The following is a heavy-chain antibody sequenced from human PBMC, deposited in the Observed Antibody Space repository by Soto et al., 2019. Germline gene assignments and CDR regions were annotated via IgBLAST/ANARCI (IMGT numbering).Heavy chain of an antibody. D-gene: IGHD4-17*01. CDR3: ARDPDYGDYYFDY. Sequence: GESLKISCAASGFTFSSYAMHWVRQAPGKGLEWVAVISYDGSNKYYADSVKGRFTISRDNSKNTLYLQMNSLRAEDTAVYYCARDPDYGDYYFDYWGQGTLVTVSS. J-gene: IGHJ4*02. CDR2: ISYDGSNK. V-gene: IGHV3-30-3*01. CDR1: GFTFSSYA.